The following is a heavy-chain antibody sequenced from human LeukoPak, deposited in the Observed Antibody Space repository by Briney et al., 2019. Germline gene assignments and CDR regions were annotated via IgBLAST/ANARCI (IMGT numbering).Heavy chain of an antibody. CDR3: ARSNWNDPFDY. J-gene: IGHJ4*02. CDR1: GGSISSTSYY. D-gene: IGHD1-20*01. V-gene: IGHV4-39*01. Sequence: SETLSLTCNVSGGSISSTSYYWDWIRQPPGKGLEWIGSSYYSGSTYYNPSLKSRVTISVDTSKNQFSLRLSSVIAADTAVYYCARSNWNDPFDYWGQGTLVTVSS. CDR2: SYYSGST.